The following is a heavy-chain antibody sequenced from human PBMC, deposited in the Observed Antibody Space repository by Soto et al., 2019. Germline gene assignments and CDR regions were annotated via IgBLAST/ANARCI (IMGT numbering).Heavy chain of an antibody. Sequence: PEGSLRLSCAASEFSFSDYWMAWVRQAPGKGLEWVANLDQVGGEKHYGDSGKGRFTISRDNDKNSLYLQMNSLRAEHTAVYHCPGPCINYGDYRSMDVCRKGPTVTVAS. D-gene: IGHD4-17*01. CDR2: LDQVGGEK. V-gene: IGHV3-7*04. CDR1: EFSFSDYW. J-gene: IGHJ6*03. CDR3: PGPCINYGDYRSMDV.